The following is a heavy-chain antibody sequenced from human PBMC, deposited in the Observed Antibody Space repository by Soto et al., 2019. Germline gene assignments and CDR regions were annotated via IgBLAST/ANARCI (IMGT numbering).Heavy chain of an antibody. CDR1: GFTFSNYA. CDR2: ISYDGSIK. Sequence: QVQLVESGGGVVQPGRSLRLSCVASGFTFSNYAMYWVRQAPGKGLEGVAVISYDGSIKYNADSVKGRFTISRDNSKNTLYLQMSSLRPEDTAVYYCASESSWGQGTLVTVSS. CDR3: ASESS. J-gene: IGHJ4*02. V-gene: IGHV3-30-3*01.